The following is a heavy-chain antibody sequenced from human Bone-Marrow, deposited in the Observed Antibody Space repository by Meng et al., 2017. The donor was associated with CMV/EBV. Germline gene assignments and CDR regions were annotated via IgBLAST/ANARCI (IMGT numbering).Heavy chain of an antibody. Sequence: SGFPFSSYAMHCVRQAPGKGLEWVAVISYGGSNKYYADSVKGRFTISRDNSKNTLYLQMNSLRAEDTAVYYCAKDRASGWTHWYFDLWGRGTLVTVSS. D-gene: IGHD6-19*01. CDR3: AKDRASGWTHWYFDL. J-gene: IGHJ2*01. V-gene: IGHV3-30*18. CDR1: GFPFSSYA. CDR2: ISYGGSNK.